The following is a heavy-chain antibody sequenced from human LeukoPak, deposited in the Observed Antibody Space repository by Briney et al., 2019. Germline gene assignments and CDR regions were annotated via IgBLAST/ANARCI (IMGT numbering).Heavy chain of an antibody. D-gene: IGHD3-3*01. Sequence: GGSLRLSCAASGFTFSSYSMNWVRQAPGKGLEWVSSVSSSSSYIYYADSVKGRFTISRDNAKNSLYLQMNSLRAEDTAVYYCARDSDFGVLLDYWGQGTLVTVSS. CDR3: ARDSDFGVLLDY. V-gene: IGHV3-21*01. CDR2: VSSSSSYI. CDR1: GFTFSSYS. J-gene: IGHJ4*02.